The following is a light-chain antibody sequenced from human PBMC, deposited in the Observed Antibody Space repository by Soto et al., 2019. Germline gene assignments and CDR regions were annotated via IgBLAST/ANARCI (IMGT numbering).Light chain of an antibody. CDR1: QSLRSSS. J-gene: IGKJ4*01. Sequence: EIVLTQSPGTLSVSPGERATLSCRASQSLRSSSLAWYQQRLGRAPRLLIYGASRRATGIPDRFSGSGSGTDFTLTISRLEPEDFAVYYCQQYGSSPLTFGGGTKVEIK. CDR2: GAS. V-gene: IGKV3-20*01. CDR3: QQYGSSPLT.